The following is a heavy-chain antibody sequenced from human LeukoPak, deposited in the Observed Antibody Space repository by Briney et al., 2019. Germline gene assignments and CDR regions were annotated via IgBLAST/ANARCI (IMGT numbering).Heavy chain of an antibody. CDR1: GGSFSAFY. CDR2: ITDSGST. D-gene: IGHD4-17*01. V-gene: IGHV4-34*01. CDR3: AREGQYGDYGL. Sequence: SETLSLTCEVSGGSFSAFYWTWIRQPPGKGLEWIGEITDSGSTNYNPSLKGRVTISVDTSKNQFSLKLSSVAAADTAVYYCAREGQYGDYGLWGKGTTVTVSS. J-gene: IGHJ6*04.